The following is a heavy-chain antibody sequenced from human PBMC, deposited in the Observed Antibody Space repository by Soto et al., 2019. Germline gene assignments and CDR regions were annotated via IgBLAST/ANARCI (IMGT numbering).Heavy chain of an antibody. V-gene: IGHV3-33*08. Sequence: GGSLRLSCAASGFTFSSYAMHWVRQAPGKGLEWVAVIWYDGSNQYYADSVKGRITISRDNSKNTLYLQMNSLRAEDTAVYYCAGGYSYSPGFYFDYWGQGALVTVS. D-gene: IGHD5-18*01. CDR3: AGGYSYSPGFYFDY. J-gene: IGHJ4*02. CDR2: IWYDGSNQ. CDR1: GFTFSSYA.